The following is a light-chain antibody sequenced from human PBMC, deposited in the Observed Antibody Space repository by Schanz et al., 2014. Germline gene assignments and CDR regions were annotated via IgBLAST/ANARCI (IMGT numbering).Light chain of an antibody. V-gene: IGKV4-1*01. J-gene: IGKJ2*01. Sequence: DIVLTQSPDSLAVSLGERATLNCKSSQNLLHSSNNRNYLAWYQLKPGQPPKLLIYWASTREAGLPDRFSGHGSETPFTLTISSLHAEDVPVYHCQQNNTCPPPYTFRQGPKLQIK. CDR3: QQNNTCPPPYT. CDR2: WAS. CDR1: QNLLHSSNNRNY.